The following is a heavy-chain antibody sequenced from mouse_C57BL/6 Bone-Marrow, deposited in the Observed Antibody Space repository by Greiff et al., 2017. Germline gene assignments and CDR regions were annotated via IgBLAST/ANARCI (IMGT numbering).Heavy chain of an antibody. CDR2: IRSKSSNYAT. Sequence: EVQRVESGGGLVQPKGSLKLSCAASGFTFNTYAMHWVRQAPGKGLEWVARIRSKSSNYATYYADSVKNRFTISRDDSQSMLYLQMNNLKTEDTAMYYCVRFGRVEGAMDYWGQGTSVTVSS. V-gene: IGHV10-3*01. J-gene: IGHJ4*01. CDR3: VRFGRVEGAMDY. D-gene: IGHD1-1*02. CDR1: GFTFNTYA.